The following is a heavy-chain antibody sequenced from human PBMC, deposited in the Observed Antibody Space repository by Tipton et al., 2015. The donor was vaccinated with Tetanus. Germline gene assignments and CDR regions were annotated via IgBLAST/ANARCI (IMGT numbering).Heavy chain of an antibody. Sequence: SLRLSCAASGFTFDDYAMHWVRQAPGKGLEWVSGISWNSGSIGYADSVKGRFTISRDNAKNSLYLQMNSLRAEDTAVYYCARDHTAVADWPYYYYGMDVWGQGTTVTVSS. J-gene: IGHJ6*02. CDR2: ISWNSGSI. CDR1: GFTFDDYA. CDR3: ARDHTAVADWPYYYYGMDV. D-gene: IGHD6-19*01. V-gene: IGHV3-9*01.